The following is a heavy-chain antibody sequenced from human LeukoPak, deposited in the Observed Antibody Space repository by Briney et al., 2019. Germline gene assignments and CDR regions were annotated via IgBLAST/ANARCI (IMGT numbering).Heavy chain of an antibody. J-gene: IGHJ4*02. CDR1: GFTFSSYW. V-gene: IGHV3-7*01. Sequence: GGSLRLSCAASGFTFSSYWMSWVRQAPGKGLEWVANIKQDGSEKYYVDSVKGRFTISRDNAKNSLYLQMNSLRAEDTAVYYCARDLTDDFWSGYHFDYWGQGTLVTVSS. CDR2: IKQDGSEK. D-gene: IGHD3-3*01. CDR3: ARDLTDDFWSGYHFDY.